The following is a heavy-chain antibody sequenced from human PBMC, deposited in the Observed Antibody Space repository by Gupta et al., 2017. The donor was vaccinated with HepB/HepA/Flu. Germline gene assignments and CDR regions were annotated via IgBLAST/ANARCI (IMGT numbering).Heavy chain of an antibody. D-gene: IGHD3-9*01. CDR1: GFTFSQSW. CDR3: ASFDARVNY. CDR2: INPDGNEK. V-gene: IGHV3-7*01. J-gene: IGHJ4*02. Sequence: EVQLVESGGGLVQPGGSLLLSCAASGFTFSQSWMNWVRQAPGKGLEWVANINPDGNEKRYVDSVRGRFTTSRDNADNSVYLQMNSLRAEDTAVYYCASFDARVNYWGQGTLVTVSS.